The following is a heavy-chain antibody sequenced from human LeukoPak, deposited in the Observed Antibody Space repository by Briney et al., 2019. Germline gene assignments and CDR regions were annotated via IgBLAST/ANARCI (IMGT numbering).Heavy chain of an antibody. V-gene: IGHV7-4-1*02. CDR3: ARGTYYYDSSGLDY. Sequence: ASVKVSCKASGYTFTSYAMNWVRQCPGQGLEWMGWINTNTGNPTYAQGFTGRFVFSLDTSVSTAYLQISSLKAEDTAVYYSARGTYYYDSSGLDYWGQGTLVTVSS. CDR2: INTNTGNP. CDR1: GYTFTSYA. D-gene: IGHD3-22*01. J-gene: IGHJ4*02.